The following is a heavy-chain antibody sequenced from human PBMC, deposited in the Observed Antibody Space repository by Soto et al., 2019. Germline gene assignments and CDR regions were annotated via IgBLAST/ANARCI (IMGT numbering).Heavy chain of an antibody. V-gene: IGHV4-4*02. CDR3: AREYVGFVY. J-gene: IGHJ4*02. CDR1: IVSVTSSNW. D-gene: IGHD3-10*02. CDR2: ISHSGTV. Sequence: PSETLSLTCDVSIVSVTSSNWWTWVRQPPGKGLEWLGKISHSGTVNYNAPLRSRVTLAVDKPKNQLSLKLTSATAAHTAFYYCAREYVGFVYWGPGILITVS.